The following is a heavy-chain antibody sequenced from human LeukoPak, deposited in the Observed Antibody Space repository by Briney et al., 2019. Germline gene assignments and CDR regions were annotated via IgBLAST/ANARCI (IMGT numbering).Heavy chain of an antibody. J-gene: IGHJ6*03. V-gene: IGHV4-4*09. CDR3: ARGPHYHDSSGYSPYHYYYMDV. Sequence: SETLSLTCTVSGGSMSPFYWSWIRQPPGKGLEWIGYVYTTGSTKYNPSLNSRVTISLDTSNNRFSLQLNSVTAADTAVYYCARGPHYHDSSGYSPYHYYYMDVWGKGITVTVSS. D-gene: IGHD3-22*01. CDR2: VYTTGST. CDR1: GGSMSPFY.